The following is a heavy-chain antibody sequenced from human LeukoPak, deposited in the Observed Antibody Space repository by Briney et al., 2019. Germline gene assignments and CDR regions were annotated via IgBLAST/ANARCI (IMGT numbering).Heavy chain of an antibody. V-gene: IGHV3-48*01. J-gene: IGHJ4*03. CDR1: GFTFSSYS. D-gene: IGHD3-3*01. CDR3: ARDRQVDFWSGYYLGYFDY. Sequence: GGSLRLSCAASGFTFSSYSMNWVRQAPGKGLEWVSYISSSSSTIYYADSVKGRFTISRDNAKSSLCLQMNSLRAEDTAVYYCARDRQVDFWSGYYLGYFDYWGQGTLVTVSS. CDR2: ISSSSSTI.